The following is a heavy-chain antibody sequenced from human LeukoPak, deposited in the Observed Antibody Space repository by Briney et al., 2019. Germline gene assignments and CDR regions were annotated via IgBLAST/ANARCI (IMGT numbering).Heavy chain of an antibody. CDR3: ARTGYDSSGYYSDY. CDR1: GFTVSSNY. CDR2: ISSSSSYI. J-gene: IGHJ4*02. Sequence: GGSLRLSCAASGFTVSSNYMSWVRQAPGKGLEWVSSISSSSSYIYYVDSVKGRFTISRDNAKNSLSLQMNSLRAEDTAMYYCARTGYDSSGYYSDYWGQGTLVTVSS. D-gene: IGHD3-22*01. V-gene: IGHV3-21*01.